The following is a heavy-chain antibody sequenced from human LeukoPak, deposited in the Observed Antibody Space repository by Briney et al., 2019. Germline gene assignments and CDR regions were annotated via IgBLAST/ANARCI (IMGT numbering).Heavy chain of an antibody. Sequence: GGSLSLSCAASGFTFSSYSLNWVRQAPGKGLEWVSSISSSSSYIYYADSVKGRFTTSRDNAKNSLYLQMNSLRAEDTAVYYCARHYDSNSYGPGYWGQGTLVTVSS. V-gene: IGHV3-21*01. CDR3: ARHYDSNSYGPGY. CDR2: ISSSSSYI. D-gene: IGHD3-22*01. CDR1: GFTFSSYS. J-gene: IGHJ4*01.